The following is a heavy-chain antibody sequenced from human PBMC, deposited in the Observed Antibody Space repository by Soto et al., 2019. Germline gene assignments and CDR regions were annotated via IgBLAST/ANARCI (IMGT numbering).Heavy chain of an antibody. V-gene: IGHV3-33*01. CDR2: IWYDGSNK. CDR3: ARDFPDVITGTTYYGMDV. J-gene: IGHJ6*02. Sequence: PGGSLRLSCAASGFTFSSYGMHWVRQAPGKGLEWVAVIWYDGSNKYYADSVKGRFTISRDNSKNTLYLQMNSLRAEDTAVYYCARDFPDVITGTTYYGMDVWAKGPRSPSP. D-gene: IGHD1-1*01. CDR1: GFTFSSYG.